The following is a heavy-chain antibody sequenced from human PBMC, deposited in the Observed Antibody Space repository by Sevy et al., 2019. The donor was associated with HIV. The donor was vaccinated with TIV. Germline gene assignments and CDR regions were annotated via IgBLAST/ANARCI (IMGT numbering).Heavy chain of an antibody. CDR2: IKQDGSEK. V-gene: IGHV3-7*03. CDR1: GFTFSSYW. Sequence: GGSLRLSCAASGFTFSSYWMSWVRQAPGKGLEWVANIKQDGSEKYYVDSVKGRFTISRDNAKKSLYLEVNSLRDEDTAVYYCGRGSGYYCSGTSCSSYGKEYSYGMDVWGQGTTVTVSS. CDR3: GRGSGYYCSGTSCSSYGKEYSYGMDV. D-gene: IGHD2-2*01. J-gene: IGHJ6*02.